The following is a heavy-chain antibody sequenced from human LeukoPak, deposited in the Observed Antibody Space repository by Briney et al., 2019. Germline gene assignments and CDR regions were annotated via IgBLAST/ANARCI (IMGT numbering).Heavy chain of an antibody. D-gene: IGHD6-13*01. J-gene: IGHJ5*02. CDR1: GGSISSYY. V-gene: IGHV4-59*12. Sequence: SETLSLTCTVSGGSISSYYWSWIRQPPGKGLEWIGYIYYSGSTYYNPSLKSRVTISVDTSKNQFSLKLSSVTAADTAVYYCARGVAAASNWFDPWGQGTLVTVSS. CDR3: ARGVAAASNWFDP. CDR2: IYYSGST.